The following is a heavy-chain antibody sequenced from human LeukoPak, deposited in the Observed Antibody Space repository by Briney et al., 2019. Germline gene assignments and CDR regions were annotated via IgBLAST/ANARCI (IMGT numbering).Heavy chain of an antibody. D-gene: IGHD3-10*01. V-gene: IGHV3-15*01. CDR2: IKSKTDGGTT. Sequence: PGGSLRLSCAASGFTFSNAWMSWVRQAPGKGLEWVGRIKSKTDGGTTDYAAPVKGRFTISRDDSKNTLYLQMNSLKTEDTVVYYCTKYLWFGELLSDYWGQGTLVTVSS. CDR1: GFTFSNAW. J-gene: IGHJ4*02. CDR3: TKYLWFGELLSDY.